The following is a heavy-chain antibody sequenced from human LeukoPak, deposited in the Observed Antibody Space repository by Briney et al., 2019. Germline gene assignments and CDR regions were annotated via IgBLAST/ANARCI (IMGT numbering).Heavy chain of an antibody. Sequence: PPSETLSLTCTVSGGSISSYYWSWVRQAPGKGLEWVSAISGSGGSTYYADSVKGRFTISRDNSKNTLYLQMNSLRAEDTAVYYCAKDMDYDFWSGYLFDYWGQGTLVTVSS. D-gene: IGHD3-3*01. V-gene: IGHV3-23*01. J-gene: IGHJ4*02. CDR1: GGSISSYY. CDR2: ISGSGGST. CDR3: AKDMDYDFWSGYLFDY.